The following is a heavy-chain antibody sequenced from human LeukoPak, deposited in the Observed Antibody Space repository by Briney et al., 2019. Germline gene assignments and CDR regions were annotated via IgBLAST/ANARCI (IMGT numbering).Heavy chain of an antibody. CDR2: IYYSGST. CDR3: AREESSSSRFDY. J-gene: IGHJ4*02. CDR1: GGSFSGYY. D-gene: IGHD6-6*01. V-gene: IGHV4-59*01. Sequence: SETLSLTCAVYGGSFSGYYWSWIRQPPGKGLEWIGYIYYSGSTNYNPSLKSRVTISVDTSKNQFSLKLSSVTAADTAVYYCAREESSSSRFDYWGQGTLVTVSS.